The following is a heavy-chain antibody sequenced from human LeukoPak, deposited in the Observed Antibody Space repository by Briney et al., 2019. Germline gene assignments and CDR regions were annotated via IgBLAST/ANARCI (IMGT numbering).Heavy chain of an antibody. D-gene: IGHD3-10*01. CDR1: GYTFTGYY. CDR3: ARVDLLWFGELSYYFDY. CDR2: IYPNSGGT. J-gene: IGHJ4*02. V-gene: IGHV1-2*06. Sequence: ASVKVSCKASGYTFTGYYMHWVRQAPGQGLEWMGLIYPNSGGTNYAQKFQGRVTMTRDTSISTAYMELSRLRSDDTAVYYCARVDLLWFGELSYYFDYWGQGTLVTVSS.